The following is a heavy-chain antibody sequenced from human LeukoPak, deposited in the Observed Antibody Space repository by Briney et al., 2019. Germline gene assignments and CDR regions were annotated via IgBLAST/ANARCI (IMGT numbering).Heavy chain of an antibody. CDR3: ARVPITARKDYFDY. J-gene: IGHJ4*02. CDR1: GGSISSDY. V-gene: IGHV4-59*01. D-gene: IGHD6-6*01. CDR2: IYFSGST. Sequence: SETLSLTCTVSGGSISSDYWGWIRQPPGKGLEWIGYIYFSGSTNYNPSLKSRVTISVDTSKNQSSLKLSSVTAAATAVYFCARVPITARKDYFDYWGQGALVTASS.